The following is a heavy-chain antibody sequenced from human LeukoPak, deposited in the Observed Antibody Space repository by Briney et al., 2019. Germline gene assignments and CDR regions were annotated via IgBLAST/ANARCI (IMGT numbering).Heavy chain of an antibody. D-gene: IGHD3-22*01. V-gene: IGHV4-39*07. CDR3: ARGGNYYYDSSPSR. CDR2: IYYSGST. J-gene: IGHJ4*02. Sequence: SETLSLTCAVSGGSISSSSYYWGWIRQPPGKGLEWIGSIYYSGSTYYNPSLKSRVTISVDTSKNQFSLKLSSVTAADTAVYYCARGGNYYYDSSPSRWGQGTLVTVSS. CDR1: GGSISSSSYY.